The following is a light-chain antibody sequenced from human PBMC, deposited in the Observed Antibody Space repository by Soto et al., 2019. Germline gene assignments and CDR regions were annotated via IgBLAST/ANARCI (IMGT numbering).Light chain of an antibody. CDR1: SSNIGRNY. CDR3: AAWDDSLNGGV. J-gene: IGLJ3*02. V-gene: IGLV1-47*01. CDR2: RTN. Sequence: QSVLTQPPSASGTPGQRVTISCFGSSSNIGRNYIHWYQQLTGAAPTLLIYRTNQRPSEVPDRFSASKSGTSGSLAISDLRAEDEADYYCAAWDDSLNGGVFGGGTKLTVL.